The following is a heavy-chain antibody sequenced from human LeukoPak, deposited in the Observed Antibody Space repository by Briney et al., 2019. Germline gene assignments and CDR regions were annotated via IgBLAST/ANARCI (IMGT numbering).Heavy chain of an antibody. D-gene: IGHD3-10*01. J-gene: IGHJ4*02. V-gene: IGHV3-7*01. Sequence: GSLRLSCAASGFTFSSYWMSWVRQAPGKGLEWVANIKEDGSEKYYVDSVRGRFTISRDNAKNSLHLQMNTLRAEDTAVYYCARDFSVDYWGQGTRVTVSS. CDR1: GFTFSSYW. CDR2: IKEDGSEK. CDR3: ARDFSVDY.